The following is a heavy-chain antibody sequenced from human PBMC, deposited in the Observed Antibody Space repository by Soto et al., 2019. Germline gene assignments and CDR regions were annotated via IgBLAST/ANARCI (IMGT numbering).Heavy chain of an antibody. V-gene: IGHV1-8*01. J-gene: IGHJ3*02. CDR2: MNPNSGNT. D-gene: IGHD1-26*01. Sequence: QVQLVQSGAEVKKPGASVKVSCKTSGYTFTSYDINWVRQATGQGLEWMGWMNPNSGNTPYAQKFQGRVTMTRNTSISNAYLELSILRSEDTAVYYCASERSSGAFNIWGQGTMVSVSS. CDR3: ASERSSGAFNI. CDR1: GYTFTSYD.